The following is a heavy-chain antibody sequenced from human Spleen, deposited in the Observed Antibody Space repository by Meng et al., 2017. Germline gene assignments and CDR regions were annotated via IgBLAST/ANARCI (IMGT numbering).Heavy chain of an antibody. CDR2: INTNTGNP. V-gene: IGHV7-4-1*02. CDR1: GYTFTTYT. Sequence: GQLVQSGGEVKKPGDSVKVSRKASGYTFTTYTMHWVRQAPGQGLEWLGLINTNTGNPTYAPGFTGRFVFSLDTSISTAYLQISGLRAEDTAMYYCARTKEYYDSSFDLWGQGTLVTVSS. D-gene: IGHD3-22*01. J-gene: IGHJ4*02. CDR3: ARTKEYYDSSFDL.